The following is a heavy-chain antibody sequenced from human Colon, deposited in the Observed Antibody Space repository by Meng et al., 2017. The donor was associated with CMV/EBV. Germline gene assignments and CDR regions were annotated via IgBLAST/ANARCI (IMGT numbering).Heavy chain of an antibody. CDR1: GFTFSTNS. J-gene: IGHJ4*02. CDR2: ITGSSSHI. V-gene: IGHV3-21*01. CDR3: AKHDCNSSNCYDSWGSFDY. Sequence: GESLKISCVGSGFTFSTNSLNWVRQAPGKGLEWVSYITGSSSHIYYADSVKGRFTASRDNAKNSLYLQMDSLRAEDTAVYYCAKHDCNSSNCYDSWGSFDYWGQGMLVTVSS. D-gene: IGHD2/OR15-2a*01.